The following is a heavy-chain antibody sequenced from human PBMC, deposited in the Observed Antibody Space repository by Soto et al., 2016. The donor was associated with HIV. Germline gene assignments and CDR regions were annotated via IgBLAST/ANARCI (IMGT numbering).Heavy chain of an antibody. Sequence: EVQLVESGGGLVKPGGSLTLSCVASGFTFSSYTMTWVRQVPGKGLEWVSSISGNGNYIYYVDSLKGRFTISRDNSKNSLYLQMNNMAVEDMGIYYCAGPIRTALTSWGQGTPVTVST. CDR3: AGPIRTALTS. CDR2: ISGNGNYI. CDR1: GFTFSSYT. D-gene: IGHD3-9*01. V-gene: IGHV3-21*01. J-gene: IGHJ4*02.